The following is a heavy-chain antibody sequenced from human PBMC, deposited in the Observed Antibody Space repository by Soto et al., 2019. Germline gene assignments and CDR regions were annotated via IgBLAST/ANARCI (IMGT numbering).Heavy chain of an antibody. Sequence: XESLKRNWKCSGNSFTSYLIGLVRQMPGKGLEWMGIIYPGDSDTRYSPSFQGQVTISADKSISTAYLQWSSLKASDTAMYYCARLGGTGFDYWVQGTLVTAPQ. J-gene: IGHJ4*02. CDR1: GNSFTSYL. CDR3: ARLGGTGFDY. V-gene: IGHV5-51*01. D-gene: IGHD1-26*01. CDR2: IYPGDSDT.